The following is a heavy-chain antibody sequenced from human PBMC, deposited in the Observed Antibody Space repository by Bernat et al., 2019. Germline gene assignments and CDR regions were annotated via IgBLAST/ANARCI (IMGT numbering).Heavy chain of an antibody. J-gene: IGHJ5*02. Sequence: EVQLVESGGGLVKPGGSLRLSCEASGFTFSSYTMNWVRQAPGKGLEWVSSISSGSGYIYYADSLKGRFTISRDNAKNSLYLQMNSLRAEDTAVYYCARTRYQLLFPVRGKNWFDPWGQGTLVTVSS. CDR1: GFTFSSYT. D-gene: IGHD2-2*01. V-gene: IGHV3-21*01. CDR2: ISSGSGYI. CDR3: ARTRYQLLFPVRGKNWFDP.